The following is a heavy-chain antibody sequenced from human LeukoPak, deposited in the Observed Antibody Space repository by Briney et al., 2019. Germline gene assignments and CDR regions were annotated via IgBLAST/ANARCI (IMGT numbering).Heavy chain of an antibody. D-gene: IGHD2-2*01. V-gene: IGHV3-33*01. CDR1: GFTFSSYG. J-gene: IGHJ4*02. CDR2: IWYDGSNK. CDR3: AAPVRFKPGAAMNVY. Sequence: GGSLRLSCAASGFTFSSYGMHWVRQAPGKGLEWVAVIWYDGSNKYYADSVKGRFTISRDNSKNTLYLQMNSLRAEDTAVYYCAAPVRFKPGAAMNVYWGQGTLVTVSS.